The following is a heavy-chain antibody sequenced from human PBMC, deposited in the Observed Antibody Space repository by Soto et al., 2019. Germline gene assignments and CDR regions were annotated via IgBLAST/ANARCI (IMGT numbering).Heavy chain of an antibody. D-gene: IGHD6-19*01. V-gene: IGHV4-61*08. J-gene: IGHJ4*02. CDR2: IYYSGST. CDR3: ARGLEQWLVLG. CDR1: GGSISSGGYS. Sequence: SETLSLTCAVSGGSISSGGYSWSWIRQPPGKGLEWIGYIYYSGSTNYNPSLKSRVTISVDTSKNQFSLKLSSVTAADTAVYYCARGLEQWLVLGWGQGTLVTVSS.